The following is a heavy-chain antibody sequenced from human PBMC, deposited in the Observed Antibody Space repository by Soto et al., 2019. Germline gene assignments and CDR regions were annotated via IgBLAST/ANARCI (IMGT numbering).Heavy chain of an antibody. J-gene: IGHJ6*02. V-gene: IGHV3-23*01. Sequence: GGSLRLSCAASGFTFSAYAMGGFRQCPGKGLEWVSAISVSGGSTYYADSVKGRFTTSRDNSKSTLYLQMNSLRAEDTALYYCAKGRSYYYYYGMDVWGQGTTVTVSS. CDR1: GFTFSAYA. CDR3: AKGRSYYYYYGMDV. CDR2: ISVSGGST.